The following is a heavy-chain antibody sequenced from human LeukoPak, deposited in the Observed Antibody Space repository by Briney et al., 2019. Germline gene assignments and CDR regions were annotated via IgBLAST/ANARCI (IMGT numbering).Heavy chain of an antibody. CDR2: ISSSSSYI. CDR1: GFTFSSYS. CDR3: ARGYGDYGTDY. J-gene: IGHJ4*02. Sequence: GGSLRLXCAASGFTFSSYSMNWVRQAPGKGLEWVSSISSSSSYIYYADSVKGRFTISRDNAKNSLYLQMNSLRAEDTAVYYCARGYGDYGTDYWGQGTLVTVSS. V-gene: IGHV3-21*01. D-gene: IGHD4-17*01.